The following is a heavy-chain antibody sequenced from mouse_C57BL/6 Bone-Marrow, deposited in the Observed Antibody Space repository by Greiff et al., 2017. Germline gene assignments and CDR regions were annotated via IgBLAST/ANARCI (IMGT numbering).Heavy chain of an antibody. V-gene: IGHV5-6*02. CDR3: ARPYYGSSPFAY. Sequence: DVKLQESGGVLVKPGGSLKLSCAASGFTFSSYGMSWVRQTPDKRLEWVATISSGGSYTYYPDSVKGRFTISRDNAKNTLYLQMSSLKSEDTAMYYCARPYYGSSPFAYWGQGTLVTVSA. D-gene: IGHD1-1*01. CDR2: ISSGGSYT. CDR1: GFTFSSYG. J-gene: IGHJ3*01.